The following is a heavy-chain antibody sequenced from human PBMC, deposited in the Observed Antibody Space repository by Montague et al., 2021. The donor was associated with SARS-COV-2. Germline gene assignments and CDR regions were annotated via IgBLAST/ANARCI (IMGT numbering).Heavy chain of an antibody. J-gene: IGHJ6*03. D-gene: IGHD3-3*01. Sequence: SETLSLTCAVYGGSFSGYYWSWIRQPPGKGLEWIGEINDSGSTYYNQSLKSRVTISVDTSKNQFSLKLSPVTAAATAVYYCARGRAARSITIFGVVNPAIRYYCYMDVWGRGTTVTVSS. CDR3: ARGRAARSITIFGVVNPAIRYYCYMDV. CDR2: INDSGST. CDR1: GGSFSGYY. V-gene: IGHV4-34*01.